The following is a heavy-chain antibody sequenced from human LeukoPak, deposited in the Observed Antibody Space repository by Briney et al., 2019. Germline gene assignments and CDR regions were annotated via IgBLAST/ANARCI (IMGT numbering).Heavy chain of an antibody. V-gene: IGHV3-74*01. CDR1: GYTFSSFW. Sequence: GGSLRLSCAASGYTFSSFWIHWVRQAPGKGLEWVARIDSDGSGTRYADSVKGRFTISRDNAKNSLYLQMNSLRAEDTAVYYCARARGFYGYKDYWGQGTLVTVSS. CDR3: ARARGFYGYKDY. CDR2: IDSDGSGT. D-gene: IGHD5-24*01. J-gene: IGHJ4*02.